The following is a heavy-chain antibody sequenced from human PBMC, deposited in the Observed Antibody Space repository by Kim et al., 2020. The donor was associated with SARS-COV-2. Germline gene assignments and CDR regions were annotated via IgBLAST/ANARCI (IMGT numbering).Heavy chain of an antibody. CDR3: ASLGLLGIAAAGTGYYYYGMDV. CDR1: GGSISSSSYY. D-gene: IGHD6-13*01. CDR2: IYYSGST. J-gene: IGHJ6*02. V-gene: IGHV4-39*07. Sequence: SETLSLTCTVSGGSISSSSYYWGWIRQPPGKGLEWIGSIYYSGSTYYNPSLKSRVTISVDTSKNQFSLKLSSVTAADTAVYYCASLGLLGIAAAGTGYYYYGMDVWGQGTTVTVSS.